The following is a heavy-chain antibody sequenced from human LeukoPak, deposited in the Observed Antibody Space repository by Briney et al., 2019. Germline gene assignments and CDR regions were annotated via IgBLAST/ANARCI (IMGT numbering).Heavy chain of an antibody. J-gene: IGHJ4*02. D-gene: IGHD3-22*01. V-gene: IGHV1-18*01. CDR1: GYTFTSYG. CDR2: ISAYNGNT. Sequence: ASVKVSCKASGYTFTSYGISWVRQAPGQGLEWMGWISAYNGNTNYAQKLQGRVTMTTDTSTSTAYMELRSLRSDDTAVYYCARGPTYYYDSSGYQYFDYWGQGTLVTVSS. CDR3: ARGPTYYYDSSGYQYFDY.